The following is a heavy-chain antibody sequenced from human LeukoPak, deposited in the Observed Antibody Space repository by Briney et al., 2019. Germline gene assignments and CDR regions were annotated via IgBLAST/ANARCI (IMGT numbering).Heavy chain of an antibody. CDR3: ARESRGNCDY. J-gene: IGHJ4*02. V-gene: IGHV3-48*03. Sequence: GGSLRLSCAASGFTFSSYEMNWVRQAPGKGPEWVSYISSSGSTIYYADSVKGRFTISRDNAKNSLYLQMNSLRAEDTAVYYCARESRGNCDYWGQGTLVTVSS. CDR2: ISSSGSTI. CDR1: GFTFSSYE. D-gene: IGHD6-13*01.